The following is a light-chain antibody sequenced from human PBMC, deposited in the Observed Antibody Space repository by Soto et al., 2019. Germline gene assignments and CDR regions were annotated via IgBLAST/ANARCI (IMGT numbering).Light chain of an antibody. J-gene: IGKJ5*01. Sequence: DIVMTQSPDSLTVSLGERATINCKASQPVLRSSNNKNHLAWYQQKPTQSPKMLISWESTRESGVPDRFSGSGSGTEFTLTISSLQAEDAAVYYCQQYYDVPVTFGQGTRLEIK. CDR3: QQYYDVPVT. V-gene: IGKV4-1*01. CDR2: WES. CDR1: QPVLRSSNNKNH.